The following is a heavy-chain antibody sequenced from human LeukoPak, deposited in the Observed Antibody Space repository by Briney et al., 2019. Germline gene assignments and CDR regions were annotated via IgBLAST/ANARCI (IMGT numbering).Heavy chain of an antibody. CDR3: AKELAAAVSDAFDI. Sequence: QPGGSLRLSCAASGFTFNGYAMSWVRQAPGKGLEWVSAISGGGGGTYYADSVKGRFTISRDNSKNTLYLQMNSLRAEDTALYYCAKELAAAVSDAFDIWGQGTMVTVSS. V-gene: IGHV3-23*01. J-gene: IGHJ3*02. CDR1: GFTFNGYA. CDR2: ISGGGGGT. D-gene: IGHD6-13*01.